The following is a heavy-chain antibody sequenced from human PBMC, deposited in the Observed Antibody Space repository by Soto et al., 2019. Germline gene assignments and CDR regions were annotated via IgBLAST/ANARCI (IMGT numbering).Heavy chain of an antibody. CDR1: GYTFTGYY. J-gene: IGHJ6*02. Sequence: GASVKVSCKASGYTFTGYYMHWVRQAPGQGLEWMGWINPNSGGTNYAQKFQGRVTMTRDTSISTAYMELSRLRSDDTAVYYCARDRYGDYYYYYGMDVWGQGTTVTVSS. V-gene: IGHV1-2*02. D-gene: IGHD4-17*01. CDR2: INPNSGGT. CDR3: ARDRYGDYYYYYGMDV.